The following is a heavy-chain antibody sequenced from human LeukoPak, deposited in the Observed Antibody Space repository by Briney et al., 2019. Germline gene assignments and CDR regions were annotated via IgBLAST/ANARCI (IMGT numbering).Heavy chain of an antibody. CDR2: IDHTGST. Sequence: SETLSLTCAVSGATFRGYYWSWIRQPPGKGRACIGEIDHTGSTNYNPSLESRVTLSVDTSKNQVSLNLNALTAADTAVYYCARGLRFHVGSGNWFDLWGQGTLVTVSS. J-gene: IGHJ5*02. V-gene: IGHV4-34*01. D-gene: IGHD3-10*01. CDR1: GATFRGYY. CDR3: ARGLRFHVGSGNWFDL.